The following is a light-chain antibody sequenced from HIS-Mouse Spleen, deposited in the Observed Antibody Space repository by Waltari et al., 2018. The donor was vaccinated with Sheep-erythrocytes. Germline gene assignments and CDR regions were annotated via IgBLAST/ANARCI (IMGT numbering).Light chain of an antibody. V-gene: IGKV1-9*01. Sequence: DIQLTQSQSFLSASVGARVTITCRASQGISSYLAWYQQKPGKAPKLLIYAASTWQSGVPARFSGSGSGIEFTLTISSLQAEDFATYYCQQLNSYPFTFGHGTKVDIK. J-gene: IGKJ3*01. CDR2: AAS. CDR1: QGISSY. CDR3: QQLNSYPFT.